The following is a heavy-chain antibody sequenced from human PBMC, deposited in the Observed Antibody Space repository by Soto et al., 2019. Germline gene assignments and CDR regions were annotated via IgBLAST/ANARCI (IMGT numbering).Heavy chain of an antibody. CDR3: VTYTVRGPFGN. CDR1: GFTFTSYV. CDR2: ITSSGGGT. Sequence: EVQLLESGGGLVQPGGSLRLSCAASGFTFTSYVMSWVRQAPGKGLEWVSTITSSGGGTYYADSVKGRFTISRDNSKNTLYLQMNSLRAEDTAVYYCVTYTVRGPFGNWAQGTLVTVSS. J-gene: IGHJ4*02. V-gene: IGHV3-23*01. D-gene: IGHD3-10*01.